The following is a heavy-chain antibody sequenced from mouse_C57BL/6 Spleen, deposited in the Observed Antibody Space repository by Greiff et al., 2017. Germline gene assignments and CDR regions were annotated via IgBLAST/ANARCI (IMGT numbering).Heavy chain of an antibody. CDR2: IYPGDGDT. D-gene: IGHD1-1*01. J-gene: IGHJ2*01. CDR1: GYAFSSSW. V-gene: IGHV1-82*01. Sequence: VQLQQSGPELVKPGASVKISCKASGYAFSSSWMNWVKQRPGKGLEWIGRIYPGDGDTNYNGKFKGKATLTADKSSSTAYMQLSSLTSEDSAVYFCARGAYASYYFDYWGQGTTLTVSS. CDR3: ARGAYASYYFDY.